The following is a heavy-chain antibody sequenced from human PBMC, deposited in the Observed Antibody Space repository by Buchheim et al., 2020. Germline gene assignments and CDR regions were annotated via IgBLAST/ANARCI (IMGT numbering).Heavy chain of an antibody. D-gene: IGHD5-18*01. Sequence: QVQLVESGGGVVQPGRSLRLSCAASGFTFRNYDMQWVRQAPGKGLEWLAVISFDGSNKYYADSVKGRFTISRDNSENTLYLRMNSLRADDTAVFYCAKVSGVGYSYSSQKQLFDYWGQGTL. J-gene: IGHJ4*02. CDR3: AKVSGVGYSYSSQKQLFDY. CDR1: GFTFRNYD. V-gene: IGHV3-30*18. CDR2: ISFDGSNK.